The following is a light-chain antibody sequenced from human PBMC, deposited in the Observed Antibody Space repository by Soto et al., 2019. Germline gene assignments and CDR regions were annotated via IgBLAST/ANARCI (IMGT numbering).Light chain of an antibody. CDR2: GAS. CDR1: QSVSSSY. V-gene: IGKV3-20*01. J-gene: IGKJ3*01. CDR3: QQYGSSH. Sequence: IVLTQSPGTLSLSPGERATLSCRASQSVSSSYLAWYQQKPGQAPRLLIYGASSRATGIPDRFSGSGSGTDFTLTISRLEPEDFAVYYCQQYGSSHFGPGPKVDIK.